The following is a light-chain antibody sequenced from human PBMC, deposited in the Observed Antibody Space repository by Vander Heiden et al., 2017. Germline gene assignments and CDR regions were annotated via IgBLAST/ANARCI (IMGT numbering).Light chain of an antibody. V-gene: IGKV1-39*01. CDR1: QTITNY. CDR3: QQSYSTPST. CDR2: AAS. J-gene: IGKJ1*01. Sequence: DIQMTQPPSSLSASVGDRVTITCRASQTITNYLNWYQQKPGKAPKLLIYAASSLQSGVPSRFSGSGSGTDFTLTISILQPEHFATYYCQQSYSTPSTFGQGTKVEIK.